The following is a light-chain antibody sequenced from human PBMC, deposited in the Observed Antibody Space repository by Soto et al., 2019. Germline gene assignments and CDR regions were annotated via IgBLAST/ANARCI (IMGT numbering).Light chain of an antibody. Sequence: EMVMTQSPATLSVSLGERATLSCRASQSVRTKLVWYQQKPGQAPRLLIYGASTRATGIPARFSGSGSGTEFTLTISSLQSGVLAVYYCQYHDQGWTFGQGATVDIK. CDR1: QSVRTK. CDR3: QYHDQGWT. CDR2: GAS. J-gene: IGKJ1*01. V-gene: IGKV3-15*01.